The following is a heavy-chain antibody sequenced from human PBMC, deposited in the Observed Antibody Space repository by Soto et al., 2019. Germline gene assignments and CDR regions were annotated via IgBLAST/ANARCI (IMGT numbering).Heavy chain of an antibody. V-gene: IGHV1-18*01. J-gene: IGHJ6*02. CDR2: ISAYNGNT. CDR1: GYTFTSYG. CDR3: ARDYYGEYSSSWAFYYYYYGMDA. Sequence: ASVKVSCKASGYTFTSYGISWVRQAPGQGLEWMGWISAYNGNTNYAQKLQGRVTMTTDTSTSTAYMELRSLRSDDTAVYYCARDYYGEYSSSWAFYYYYYGMDAWGQGTTVTVSS. D-gene: IGHD6-13*01.